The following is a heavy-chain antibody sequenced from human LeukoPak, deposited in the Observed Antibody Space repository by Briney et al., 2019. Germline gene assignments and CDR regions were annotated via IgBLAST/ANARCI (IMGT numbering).Heavy chain of an antibody. CDR2: SNGDGTIK. Sequence: GGSLRLSCAASGFTFSGYWMLWVRQAPGKGLVWVSRSNGDGTIKTYADSVEGRFTISRDNAKNTLYLQMNSLRAEDTAVCYCARHPGGSSSYYFDYWGQGTLVTVSS. CDR1: GFTFSGYW. D-gene: IGHD1-26*01. J-gene: IGHJ4*02. V-gene: IGHV3-74*01. CDR3: ARHPGGSSSYYFDY.